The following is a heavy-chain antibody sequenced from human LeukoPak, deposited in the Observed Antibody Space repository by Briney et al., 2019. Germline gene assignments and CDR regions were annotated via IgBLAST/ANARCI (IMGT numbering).Heavy chain of an antibody. CDR1: GGSISSGGYY. CDR2: IYYSGST. CDR3: ATGIVGALDAFDI. Sequence: PSETLSLTCTVSGGSISSGGYYWSWIRQHPGKGLEWIGYIYYSGSTYYNPSLKSRVTISVDTSKNQFSLKLSSVTAADTAVYYCATGIVGALDAFDIWGQGTMVTVSS. J-gene: IGHJ3*02. D-gene: IGHD1-26*01. V-gene: IGHV4-31*03.